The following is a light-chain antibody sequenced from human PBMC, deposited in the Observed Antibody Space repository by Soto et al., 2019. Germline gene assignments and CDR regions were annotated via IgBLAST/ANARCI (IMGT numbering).Light chain of an antibody. V-gene: IGLV2-18*02. J-gene: IGLJ2*01. Sequence: QSVLTQPPSVSGSPGQSVTISCTGTSSDVGSYNRVSWYQQPLGTAPKLMIYEVSNRPSGVPDRFSGSKSGNTASLTISGLQAEDEADYYCSSYTSSSTFVFGGGTQLTVL. CDR1: SSDVGSYNR. CDR3: SSYTSSSTFV. CDR2: EVS.